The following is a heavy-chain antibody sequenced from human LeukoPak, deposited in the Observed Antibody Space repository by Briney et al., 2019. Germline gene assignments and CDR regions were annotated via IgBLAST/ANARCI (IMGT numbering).Heavy chain of an antibody. J-gene: IGHJ3*02. CDR2: ISWNSGSI. CDR1: GFTFDDYA. Sequence: GGSLRLSCAASGFTFDDYAMHWVRQAPGKGLEWVSGISWNSGSIGYADSVKGRFTISRDNAKNSLYLQMNSLRAEDTALYYCAKDISGHNDDAFDNWGQGTMVTVSS. V-gene: IGHV3-9*01. CDR3: AKDISGHNDDAFDN. D-gene: IGHD1-1*01.